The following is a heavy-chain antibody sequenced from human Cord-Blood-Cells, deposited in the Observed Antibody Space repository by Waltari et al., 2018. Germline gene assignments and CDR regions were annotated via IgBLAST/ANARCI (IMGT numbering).Heavy chain of an antibody. J-gene: IGHJ5*02. CDR2: MSGSGGST. V-gene: IGHV3-23*01. D-gene: IGHD3-10*01. Sequence: EVQLLESGGGLVQPGGSLRLSCAASGFTFRRYAMSWVSQAPGKGLEWVSAMSGSGGSTYYADSVKGRFTISRDNSKNTLYLQMNSLRAEDTAVYYCAKERFREFDPWGQGTLVTVSS. CDR3: AKERFREFDP. CDR1: GFTFRRYA.